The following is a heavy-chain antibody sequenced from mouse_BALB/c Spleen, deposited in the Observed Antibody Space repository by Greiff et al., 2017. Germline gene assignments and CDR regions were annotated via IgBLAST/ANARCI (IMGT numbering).Heavy chain of an antibody. D-gene: IGHD1-2*01. CDR2: INPSNGRT. CDR3: ARTAATFDD. CDR1: GYTFTSYW. J-gene: IGHJ2*01. Sequence: QVQLQQPGAELVKPGASVKLSCTASGYTFTSYWMHWVKQRPGQGLEWIGEINPSNGRTNYNEKFKSKATLTVDKSSSTAYMQLSSLTSEDSAVYYCARTAATFDDWGQGTTLTVSS. V-gene: IGHV1S81*02.